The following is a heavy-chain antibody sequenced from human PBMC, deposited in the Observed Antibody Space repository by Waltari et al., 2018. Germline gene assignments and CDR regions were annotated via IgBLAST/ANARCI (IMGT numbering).Heavy chain of an antibody. Sequence: QVQLVQSGSELKKPGTSVKISCKASGYTVTDYSLNWVRQASGQGFEWMALINNKTGTSTYAPDCTGRFVVSLDTSVSTAYLEIISLKAEDTAVYYCARWRPPDYGLDNWGQGTLVTVSA. CDR1: GYTVTDYS. CDR3: ARWRPPDYGLDN. CDR2: INNKTGTS. D-gene: IGHD4-17*01. V-gene: IGHV7-4-1*02. J-gene: IGHJ4*02.